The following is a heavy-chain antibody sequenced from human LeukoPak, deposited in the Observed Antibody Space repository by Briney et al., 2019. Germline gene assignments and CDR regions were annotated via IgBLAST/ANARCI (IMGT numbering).Heavy chain of an antibody. CDR1: GFTFSNAW. Sequence: PGGSLRLSCAASGFTFSNAWMNWVRQAPGKGLEWVGRIKSKTDGGTTDYAVPVKGRFTISRDDSKNTLYLQMNSLKADDTAVYYCTTGLWWLRLGDTHFAYWGQGTLVTVSS. J-gene: IGHJ4*02. CDR2: IKSKTDGGTT. V-gene: IGHV3-15*01. CDR3: TTGLWWLRLGDTHFAY. D-gene: IGHD5-12*01.